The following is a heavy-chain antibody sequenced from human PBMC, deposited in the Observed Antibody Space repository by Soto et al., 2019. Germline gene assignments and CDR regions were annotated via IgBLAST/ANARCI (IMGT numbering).Heavy chain of an antibody. CDR3: ARGGYSSSWYASTRIEKQFDP. J-gene: IGHJ5*02. Sequence: SETLSLTCTVSGGSISSSSYYWGWIRQPPGKGLEWIGSIYYSGSTYYNPSLKSRVTISVDTSKNQFSLKLSSVTAADTAVYYCARGGYSSSWYASTRIEKQFDPWGQGTLVTVS. V-gene: IGHV4-39*01. CDR1: GGSISSSSYY. CDR2: IYYSGST. D-gene: IGHD6-13*01.